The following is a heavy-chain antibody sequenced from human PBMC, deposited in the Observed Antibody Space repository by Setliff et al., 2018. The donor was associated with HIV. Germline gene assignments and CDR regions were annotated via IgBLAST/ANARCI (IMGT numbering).Heavy chain of an antibody. J-gene: IGHJ4*02. V-gene: IGHV5-51*01. CDR2: IYPGDSET. CDR1: GYTFTRNW. CDR3: ARLSKYYDFWTPDY. Sequence: PGESLKISCKTSGYTFTRNWIAWVRQMPGKGLEWMGMIYPGDSETRYGPSFEGHVTISVDKSNSTASLEWSSLKASDTGMYYCARLSKYYDFWTPDYWGQGTLVTVSS. D-gene: IGHD3-3*01.